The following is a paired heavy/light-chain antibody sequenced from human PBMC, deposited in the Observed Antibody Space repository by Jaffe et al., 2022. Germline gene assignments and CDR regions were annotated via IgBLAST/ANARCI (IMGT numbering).Light chain of an antibody. CDR3: QQYGSSSDT. CDR2: GAS. J-gene: IGKJ2*01. V-gene: IGKV3-20*01. CDR1: QSVDSNY. Sequence: ENVLTQSPDTLSLSPGERATLSCRASQSVDSNYLAWYQHKPGQSPRLLIYGASRRATGVPDRFSGSGSGSDFTLTISGLEPEDFAVYYCQQYGSSSDTFGQGTKLEI.
Heavy chain of an antibody. D-gene: IGHD3-9*01. V-gene: IGHV1-24*01. Sequence: QVHLVQSGAEVKKPGASVKVSCKVSGYTLSELSIHWIRQAPGKGLEWMGSFDPEDDKTILAQKFQGRVTMTQDTSTDSVYMELSSLRSEDTAVYYCAITEPFYDVLTGDYSYDALDVWGQGTLVTVSS. CDR3: AITEPFYDVLTGDYSYDALDV. CDR1: GYTLSELS. CDR2: FDPEDDKT. J-gene: IGHJ3*01.